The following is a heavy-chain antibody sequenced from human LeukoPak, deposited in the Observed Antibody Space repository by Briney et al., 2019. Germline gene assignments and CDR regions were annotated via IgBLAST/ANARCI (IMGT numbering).Heavy chain of an antibody. V-gene: IGHV5-51*01. CDR3: ARSPPSSYCTSTSCYPRHFDY. D-gene: IGHD2-2*01. Sequence: GESLKISCKGSGYSSPNYWIAWVRQMPGKGLEWMGIIYPGDSDTRYSPPFQGQVTISADKSINTAYLQWSSLKASDTAMYYCARSPPSSYCTSTSCYPRHFDYWGQGTLVTVSS. CDR2: IYPGDSDT. J-gene: IGHJ4*02. CDR1: GYSSPNYW.